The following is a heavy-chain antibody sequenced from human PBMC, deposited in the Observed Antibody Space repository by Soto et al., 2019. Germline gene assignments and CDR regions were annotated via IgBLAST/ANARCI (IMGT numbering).Heavy chain of an antibody. CDR3: ARAERFPTSWFDS. J-gene: IGHJ5*01. Sequence: PSETLSLTCAVSGGSVNGYYWNWIRQPPGKGLEWIGGINRTGGTHYNPSLKSRVTMSGDTSKNQLALRWSSGTAADTAIYFCARAERFPTSWFDSWVQGTHVTGSS. CDR1: GGSVNGYY. V-gene: IGHV4-34*01. CDR2: INRTGGT. D-gene: IGHD3-10*01.